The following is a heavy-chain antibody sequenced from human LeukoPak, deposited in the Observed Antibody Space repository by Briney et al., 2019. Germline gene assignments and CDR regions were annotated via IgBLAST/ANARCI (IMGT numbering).Heavy chain of an antibody. J-gene: IGHJ4*02. D-gene: IGHD3-22*01. Sequence: SVKVSCKASGGTFSSYAISWVRQAPGQGLEWMGGIIPIFGTANYAQKFQGRVTIPADESTSTAYMELSSLRSEDTAVYYCARGPPPDYYDSSGYYIFDYWGQGTLATVSS. CDR1: GGTFSSYA. CDR2: IIPIFGTA. V-gene: IGHV1-69*13. CDR3: ARGPPPDYYDSSGYYIFDY.